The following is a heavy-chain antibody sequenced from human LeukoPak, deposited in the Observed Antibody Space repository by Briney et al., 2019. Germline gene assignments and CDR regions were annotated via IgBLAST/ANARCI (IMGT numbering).Heavy chain of an antibody. CDR1: GFTFTSYT. CDR3: ANSYTDTWFYFDH. CDR2: ITGSGNII. D-gene: IGHD2-2*02. V-gene: IGHV3-21*01. Sequence: GGPLRLSCAASGFTFTSYTMNWVRQSPGKGLEWVSSITGSGNIINYADSVKGRFTISRDNSKNPLYLQLNSLAAEDTAFYYCANSYTDTWFYFDHWGQGTLVTVSS. J-gene: IGHJ4*02.